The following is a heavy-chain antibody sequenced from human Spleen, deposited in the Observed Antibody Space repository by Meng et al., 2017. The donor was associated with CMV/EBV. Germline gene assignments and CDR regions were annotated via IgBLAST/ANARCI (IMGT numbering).Heavy chain of an antibody. CDR1: GFTFSSYW. D-gene: IGHD1-26*01. CDR2: INSDETST. CDR3: ASESGSYWGVDY. J-gene: IGHJ4*02. V-gene: IGHV3-74*01. Sequence: GESLKISCAASGFTFSSYWMHWVRQAPGKGLVWVSRINSDETSTNYADSVRGRFTISRDNAKNTLYLQMNSLRAEDTAVYYCASESGSYWGVDYWGQGNLVTVSS.